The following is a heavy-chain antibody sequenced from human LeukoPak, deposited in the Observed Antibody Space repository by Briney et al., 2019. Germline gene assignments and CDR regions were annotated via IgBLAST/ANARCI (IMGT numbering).Heavy chain of an antibody. V-gene: IGHV3-23*01. CDR1: GFSLTNHA. CDR3: ARHLRSYYQDNFDF. Sequence: GRSLRLACAASGFSLTNHAIRWVRQPPGRWLGWDSFSARGGSPYKADSVKGGFTISRDNSKSTLYLQMNSLRAEDTAVYYCARHLRSYYQDNFDFWGQGTLVTVSS. J-gene: IGHJ4*03. CDR2: SARGGSP. D-gene: IGHD3-10*01.